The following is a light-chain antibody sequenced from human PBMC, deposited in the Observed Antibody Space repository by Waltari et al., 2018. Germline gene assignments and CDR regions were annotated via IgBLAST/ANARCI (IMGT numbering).Light chain of an antibody. CDR2: DVN. V-gene: IGLV2-14*03. Sequence: QSALTQPASLSGSPGQSITLSCTGTSSDVGRYDYVSWYQQHPATAPKLLIYDVNHRQSGVSVRFSVSKSDNAASLTISGLQAEDEADYYCASYTSAMTRIFGGGTKVTV. J-gene: IGLJ2*01. CDR3: ASYTSAMTRI. CDR1: SSDVGRYDY.